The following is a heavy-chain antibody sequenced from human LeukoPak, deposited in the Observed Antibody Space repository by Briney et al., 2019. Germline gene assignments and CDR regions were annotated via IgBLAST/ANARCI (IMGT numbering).Heavy chain of an antibody. D-gene: IGHD3-22*01. Sequence: GGSLRLSCAASGFTFDDYAMHWVRQAPGKGLEWVSGISWNSGSIGYADSVKGRFTISRDNAKNSLYLQMNSLRAEDTAVYYCARGHISGYNYMDVWGKGTTVTISS. CDR1: GFTFDDYA. CDR2: ISWNSGSI. V-gene: IGHV3-9*01. J-gene: IGHJ6*03. CDR3: ARGHISGYNYMDV.